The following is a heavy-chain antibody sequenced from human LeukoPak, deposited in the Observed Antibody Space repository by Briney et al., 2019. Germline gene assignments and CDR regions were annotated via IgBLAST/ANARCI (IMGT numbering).Heavy chain of an antibody. CDR1: GYTFTSYG. CDR3: ARVGYCSSTSCYRYYYYYGMDV. D-gene: IGHD2-2*01. Sequence: ASLKVSCKASGYTFTSYGISWVRQAPGQGLEWMGWISAYNGNTNYAQKLQGRVTMTTDTSTSTAYMELRSLRSDDTAVYYCARVGYCSSTSCYRYYYYYGMDVWGQGTTVTVSS. CDR2: ISAYNGNT. J-gene: IGHJ6*02. V-gene: IGHV1-18*01.